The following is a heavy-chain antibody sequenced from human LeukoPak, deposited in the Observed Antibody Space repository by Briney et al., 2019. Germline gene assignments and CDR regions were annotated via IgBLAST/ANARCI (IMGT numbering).Heavy chain of an antibody. Sequence: ASVKVSCKASGYTFTCYYMHWVRQAPGQGLEWMGWINPNSGGTNYAQKFQGRVTMTRDTSISIAYMELSRLRSDDTAVYYWARSLSGEMARSPGDYWGQGTLVTVSS. CDR2: INPNSGGT. V-gene: IGHV1-2*02. CDR1: GYTFTCYY. J-gene: IGHJ4*02. CDR3: ARSLSGEMARSPGDY. D-gene: IGHD5-24*01.